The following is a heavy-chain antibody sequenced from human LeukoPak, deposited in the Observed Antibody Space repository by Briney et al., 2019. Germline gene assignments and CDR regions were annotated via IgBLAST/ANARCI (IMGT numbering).Heavy chain of an antibody. CDR3: ARTATDYYGSGSYYYFFDP. CDR1: GGSISSSSYY. D-gene: IGHD3-10*01. V-gene: IGHV4-39*01. CDR2: IYYSAST. J-gene: IGHJ5*02. Sequence: SETLSLTCTVSGGSISSSSYYWGWIRQPPGKGLEWIGSIYYSASTYYNPSLKSRVTISVDTSKNQFSLRLTSVTAADTAVYYCARTATDYYGSGSYYYFFDPWDQGTLVTVSS.